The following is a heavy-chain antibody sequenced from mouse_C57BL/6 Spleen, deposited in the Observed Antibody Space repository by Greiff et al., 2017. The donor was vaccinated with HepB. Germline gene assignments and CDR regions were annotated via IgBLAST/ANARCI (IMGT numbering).Heavy chain of an antibody. Sequence: DVKLVESGGGLVQPGGSLSLSCAASGFTFTDYYMSWVRQPPGKALEWLGFIRNKANGYTTEYSASVKGRFTISRDNSQSILYLQMNALRAEDSATYYCARYGCSSQYYYAKDYWGQGTSVTVSS. D-gene: IGHD1-1*01. V-gene: IGHV7-3*01. J-gene: IGHJ4*01. CDR3: ARYGCSSQYYYAKDY. CDR2: IRNKANGYTT. CDR1: GFTFTDYY.